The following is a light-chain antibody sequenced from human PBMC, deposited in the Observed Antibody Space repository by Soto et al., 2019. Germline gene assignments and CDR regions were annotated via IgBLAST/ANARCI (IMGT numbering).Light chain of an antibody. J-gene: IGKJ2*03. CDR2: GAS. CDR1: QSVSSSY. CDR3: QQFGNSPYS. V-gene: IGKV3-20*01. Sequence: EIVLTQSPGTLSLSPGERATLSCRASQSVSSSYLAWYQQKPGQTPRLLIYGASSRATGIPDRFSGSGSGTDFNLTISRLEPEDFAVYYCQQFGNSPYSCGQGTKLDIK.